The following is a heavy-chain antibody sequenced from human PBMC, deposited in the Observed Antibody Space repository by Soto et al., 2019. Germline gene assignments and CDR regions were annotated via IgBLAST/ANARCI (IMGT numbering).Heavy chain of an antibody. CDR3: ARPSLQQPFLYPYYYYGMDV. J-gene: IGHJ6*02. Sequence: SETLSLTCTVSGGSISSSSYYWGWIRQPPGKGLEWIGSIYYSGSTYYNPSLKSRVTISVDTSKNQFSLKLSSVTAADTAVYYCARPSLQQPFLYPYYYYGMDVWGQGTTVTVSS. V-gene: IGHV4-39*01. CDR1: GGSISSSSYY. D-gene: IGHD6-13*01. CDR2: IYYSGST.